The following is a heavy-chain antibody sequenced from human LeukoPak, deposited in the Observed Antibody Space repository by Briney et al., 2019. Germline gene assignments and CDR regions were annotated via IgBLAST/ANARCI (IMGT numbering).Heavy chain of an antibody. V-gene: IGHV5-51*01. CDR1: GNSSNTYW. CDR2: IYAADSDT. J-gene: IGHJ1*01. CDR3: ARQLRGRDI. Sequence: LGESLQFSCQGSGNSSNTYWISWVRQMPGKGLEWMAIIYAADSDTRYSPSFQGQVTLSVDKSIITVYVQWSSLKASDTAVYYCARQLRGRDIWGEGALVTVSS. D-gene: IGHD2-15*01.